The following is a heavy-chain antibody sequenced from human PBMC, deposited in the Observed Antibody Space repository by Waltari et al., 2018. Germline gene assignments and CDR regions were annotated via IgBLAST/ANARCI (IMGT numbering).Heavy chain of an antibody. Sequence: EVQLLESGGGLVQPGGSLRLSCAASGIIFNNFAINWVRLAPGTGLDWVAAITVRDDTFYADSVMGRFTVSRDTSKNTVYLQMNGLRAEDTAIYYCAKPFYNWDDPLHSWGQGTLVAVSS. D-gene: IGHD1-20*01. V-gene: IGHV3-23*01. J-gene: IGHJ4*02. CDR3: AKPFYNWDDPLHS. CDR1: GIIFNNFA. CDR2: ITVRDDT.